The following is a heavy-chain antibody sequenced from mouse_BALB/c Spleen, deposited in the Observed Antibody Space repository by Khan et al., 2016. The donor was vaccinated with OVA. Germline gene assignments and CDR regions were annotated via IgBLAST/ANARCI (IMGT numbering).Heavy chain of an antibody. CDR1: GYTFSDHV. J-gene: IGHJ1*01. CDR3: VRERVGNYARYFDV. V-gene: IGHV1-77*01. CDR2: IYPGSISG. D-gene: IGHD2-1*01. Sequence: QVLLKQSGPELVKPGASVKMSCKASGYTFSDHVISWVKQRTGQGLEWIGEIYPGSISGYSYEKCKGKATLTTDKSSNTVYMQLSGLASEDSAVLFWVRERVGNYARYFDVGSAGTTVTVSA.